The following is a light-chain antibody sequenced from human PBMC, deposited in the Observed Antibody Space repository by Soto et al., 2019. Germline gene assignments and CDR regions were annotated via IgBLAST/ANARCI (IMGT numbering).Light chain of an antibody. CDR2: LVS. V-gene: IGKV2-28*01. Sequence: IVMTQSPLSLPVTPGEPASISCRSSQSLMHSNGYNYLDWYLQKPGQSPQLLIYLVSNRASGVPDRVSGSGSGTDFTLKISRVEAEDVGVYYCMQALQTPRTFGQGTKLEIK. CDR1: QSLMHSNGYNY. CDR3: MQALQTPRT. J-gene: IGKJ2*01.